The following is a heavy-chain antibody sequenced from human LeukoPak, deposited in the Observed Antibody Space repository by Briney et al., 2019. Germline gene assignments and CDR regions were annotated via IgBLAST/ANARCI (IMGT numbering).Heavy chain of an antibody. J-gene: IGHJ6*03. CDR3: ARETPGYYYYYMDV. CDR2: IYSGGST. D-gene: IGHD1-1*01. CDR1: GFTVSSNY. Sequence: GGSLRLSCAASGFTVSSNYMSWVRQAPGKGLEWVSVIYSGGSTYYADSVKGRFTISRDNSKNTLYLQMNSLRAEDTAAYYCARETPGYYYYYMDVWGKGTTVTVSS. V-gene: IGHV3-66*02.